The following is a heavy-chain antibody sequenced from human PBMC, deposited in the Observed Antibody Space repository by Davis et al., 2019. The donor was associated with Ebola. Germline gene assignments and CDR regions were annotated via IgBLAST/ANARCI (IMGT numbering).Heavy chain of an antibody. CDR1: GGSISSSNW. CDR3: ARGGGGYCSSTSCYRYYGMDV. Sequence: GSLRLSCAVSGGSISSSNWWSWVRQPPGKGLEWIGEINHSGSTNYNPSLKSRVTISVDTSKNQFSLKLSSVTAADTAVYYCARGGGGYCSSTSCYRYYGMDVWGQGTTATVSS. J-gene: IGHJ6*02. D-gene: IGHD2-2*02. CDR2: INHSGST. V-gene: IGHV4-4*02.